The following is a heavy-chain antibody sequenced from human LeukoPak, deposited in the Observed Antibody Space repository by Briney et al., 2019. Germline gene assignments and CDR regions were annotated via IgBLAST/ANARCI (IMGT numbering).Heavy chain of an antibody. CDR2: INSDGSST. J-gene: IGHJ5*02. D-gene: IGHD3-10*01. V-gene: IGHV3-74*01. Sequence: GGSLRLSCAASGFTFSSYWMHWVRQAPGKGLVWVSRINSDGSSTSYADSVKGRFTISRGNAKNTLYLQMNSLRAEDTAVYYCARDRDYYGSGSSFDPWGQGTLVTVSS. CDR3: ARDRDYYGSGSSFDP. CDR1: GFTFSSYW.